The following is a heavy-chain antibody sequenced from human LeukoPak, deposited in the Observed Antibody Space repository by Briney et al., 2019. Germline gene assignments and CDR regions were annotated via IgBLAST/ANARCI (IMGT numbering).Heavy chain of an antibody. CDR3: ARNGASLGFLEWFGAFDI. D-gene: IGHD3-3*01. Sequence: QPGGSLRLSCAASGFTFSSYGMHWVRQAPGKGLEWVAFIRYDGSNKYYADSVKGRFTISRDNSKNTLYLQMNSLRAEDMAVYYCARNGASLGFLEWFGAFDIWGQGTMVTVSS. V-gene: IGHV3-30*02. CDR2: IRYDGSNK. J-gene: IGHJ3*02. CDR1: GFTFSSYG.